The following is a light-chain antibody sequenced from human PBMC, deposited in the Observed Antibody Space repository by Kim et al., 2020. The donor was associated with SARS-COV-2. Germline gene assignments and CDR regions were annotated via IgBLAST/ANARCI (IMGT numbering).Light chain of an antibody. CDR1: SGSVASKF. J-gene: IGLJ3*02. CDR2: END. CDR3: QSYDSDIWV. Sequence: NFMLTQTPSVSESPGKTVTISCTRSSGSVASKFVQWYQQRSGSAPTTLIYENDERPSGVPDRCSGSIEISSNSASLTVSGLKTEDEADYYCQSYDSDIWVFGGGTQLTVL. V-gene: IGLV6-57*04.